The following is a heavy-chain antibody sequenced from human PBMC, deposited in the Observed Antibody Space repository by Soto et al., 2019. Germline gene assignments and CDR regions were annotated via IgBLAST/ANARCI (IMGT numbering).Heavy chain of an antibody. Sequence: PGGSLRLSCAASGFTFSTYAMTWVRQAPGKGLEWVSAINAAGVTPYYTDSVKGRFPISRDNSKNTLYLQMSGLRAEDAAVFYCAKGRCDYPWGAFDCWGQGTMVTVSS. CDR2: INAAGVTP. J-gene: IGHJ3*01. CDR1: GFTFSTYA. CDR3: AKGRCDYPWGAFDC. D-gene: IGHD4-17*01. V-gene: IGHV3-23*01.